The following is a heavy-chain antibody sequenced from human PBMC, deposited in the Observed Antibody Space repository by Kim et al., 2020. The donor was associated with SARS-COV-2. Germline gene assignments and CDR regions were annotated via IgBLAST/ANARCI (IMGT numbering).Heavy chain of an antibody. D-gene: IGHD1-1*01. V-gene: IGHV3-21*01. Sequence: GGSLRLSCAASGFTFSAYDMNWVRQSPGKGPEWISYINDRSSHMYYADSVRGRFTISRDNAKNSLYLQMDSLRVEDTAVFYCARDKHQSARAGGIDVWGQGTTVTVSS. CDR1: GFTFSAYD. J-gene: IGHJ6*02. CDR2: INDRSSHM. CDR3: ARDKHQSARAGGIDV.